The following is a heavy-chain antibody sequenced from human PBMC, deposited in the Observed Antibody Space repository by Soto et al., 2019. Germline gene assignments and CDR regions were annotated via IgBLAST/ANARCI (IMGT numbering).Heavy chain of an antibody. V-gene: IGHV3-30-3*01. CDR1: GFIFSGYA. CDR2: ISYDGNTQ. Sequence: QVQLVESGGGVVQPGGSLRLSCAASGFIFSGYAMHWVRRAPGRGLGWVAVISYDGNTQYYADSVKGRFTVSRDNSNNILYVEMNNLRDEDTAMYYCAKETNAYEINFWGQGTLVTVSP. J-gene: IGHJ4*02. D-gene: IGHD3-9*01. CDR3: AKETNAYEINF.